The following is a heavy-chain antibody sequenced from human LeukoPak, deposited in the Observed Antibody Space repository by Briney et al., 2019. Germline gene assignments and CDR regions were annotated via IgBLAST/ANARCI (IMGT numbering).Heavy chain of an antibody. CDR3: ARDGSNWFRFDC. V-gene: IGHV4-34*01. CDR2: INHSGST. Sequence: SETLSLTCAVYGGSFSGYYWSWIRQPPGKGLEWIGEINHSGSTNYNPSLKSRVTISVDTSKNQFSLQLNSVTPEDTAVYYCARDGSNWFRFDCWGQGTLVTVSS. CDR1: GGSFSGYY. D-gene: IGHD4-11*01. J-gene: IGHJ4*02.